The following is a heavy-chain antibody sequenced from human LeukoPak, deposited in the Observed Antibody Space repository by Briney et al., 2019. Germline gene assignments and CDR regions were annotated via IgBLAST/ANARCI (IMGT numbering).Heavy chain of an antibody. V-gene: IGHV3-74*01. CDR1: GFTFSYYW. CDR3: ATSGHGSALYYYYYYMDV. J-gene: IGHJ6*03. CDR2: IDSDGSST. Sequence: GGSLRLSCAASGFTFSYYWMHWVRQGPGKGLVWVSRIDSDGSSTNYADSVKGRFTISRDNVKNTLYLQMNSLTAEDTAVYYCATSGHGSALYYYYYYMDVWGKGTTVTVSS. D-gene: IGHD1-26*01.